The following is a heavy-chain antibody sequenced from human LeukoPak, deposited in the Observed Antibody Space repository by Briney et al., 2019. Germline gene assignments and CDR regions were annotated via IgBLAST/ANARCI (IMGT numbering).Heavy chain of an antibody. V-gene: IGHV4-38-2*02. J-gene: IGHJ4*02. CDR1: GYSISSGYY. Sequence: SETLSLTCTVSGYSISSGYYWGWIRRPPGKGLEWIGSIYHSGSTYYNPSLKSRVTISVDTSKNQFSLKLSSVTAADTAVYYCARDQGVGVHDYWGQGTLVTVSS. D-gene: IGHD1-26*01. CDR2: IYHSGST. CDR3: ARDQGVGVHDY.